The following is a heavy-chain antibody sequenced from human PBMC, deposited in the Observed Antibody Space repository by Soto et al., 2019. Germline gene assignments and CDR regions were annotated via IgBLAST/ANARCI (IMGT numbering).Heavy chain of an antibody. D-gene: IGHD3-10*01. V-gene: IGHV4-59*01. Sequence: PSETLSLTCTVSGGSISSYYWSWIRQPPGKGLEWIGYVSDSGSTNYNPSLKSRVTISVDTSKNQFSLSLSSVTAADTAVYYCARGQPGFDYWGQGTLVTVS. J-gene: IGHJ4*02. CDR2: VSDSGST. CDR3: ARGQPGFDY. CDR1: GGSISSYY.